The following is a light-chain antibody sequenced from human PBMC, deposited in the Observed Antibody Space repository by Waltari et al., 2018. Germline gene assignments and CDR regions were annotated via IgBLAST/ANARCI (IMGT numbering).Light chain of an antibody. CDR2: VKN. CDR1: NLRTYY. J-gene: IGLJ2*01. CDR3: HSRDSSGDVL. V-gene: IGLV3-19*01. Sequence: SSELTQDPAVSVALVQTVRITCQGDNLRTYYVSWFQQKPGQAPALVIYVKNNRPSGLPDRFVASSSGSTASLTIIGAQAEDEADYYCHSRDSSGDVLIGGGTKLTVL.